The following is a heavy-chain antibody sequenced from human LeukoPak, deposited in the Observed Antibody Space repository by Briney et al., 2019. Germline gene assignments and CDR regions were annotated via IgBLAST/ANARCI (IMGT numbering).Heavy chain of an antibody. CDR1: GGTFSSYA. V-gene: IGHV1-69*13. D-gene: IGHD6-19*01. CDR3: ARDWEYSSGWPYGMDV. Sequence: ASVKVSCKAYGGTFSSYAISWVRQAPGRGLEWMGGIIPIFGTANYAQKFQGRVTITADESTSTAYMELSSLRSEDTAVYYCARDWEYSSGWPYGMDVWGQGTTVTVSS. CDR2: IIPIFGTA. J-gene: IGHJ6*02.